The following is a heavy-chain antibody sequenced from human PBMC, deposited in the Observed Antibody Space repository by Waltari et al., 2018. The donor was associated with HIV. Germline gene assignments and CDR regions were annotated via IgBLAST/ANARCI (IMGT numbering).Heavy chain of an antibody. CDR2: IYYSGST. CDR1: GASISSVGYY. J-gene: IGHJ5*02. V-gene: IGHV4-31*03. CDR3: ARGVVGGYDLGNNWFDP. Sequence: QVQLQESGPGLVKPSQTLSLICTVSGASISSVGYYWSWICQPPGKGLWWIGYIYYSGSTFYYPSLQGRVSISMDTSRNHFSLRLSSVTAADTAVYYCARGVVGGYDLGNNWFDPWGQGTLVTVSS. D-gene: IGHD5-12*01.